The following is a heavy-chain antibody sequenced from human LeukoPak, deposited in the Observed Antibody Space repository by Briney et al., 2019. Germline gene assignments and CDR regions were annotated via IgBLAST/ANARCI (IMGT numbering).Heavy chain of an antibody. CDR2: IDPSDSYT. V-gene: IGHV5-10-1*01. CDR1: GYRFSSYW. D-gene: IGHD1-26*01. CDR3: AQRVWDGYSGTYYDDY. J-gene: IGHJ4*02. Sequence: GESLKISCKGSGYRFSSYWISWVRQMPGKGLEWMGRIDPSDSYTNYSPSFQGHVTISSDKSISTAYLQWGSLKASDTAIYYCAQRVWDGYSGTYYDDYWGQGTLVTVSS.